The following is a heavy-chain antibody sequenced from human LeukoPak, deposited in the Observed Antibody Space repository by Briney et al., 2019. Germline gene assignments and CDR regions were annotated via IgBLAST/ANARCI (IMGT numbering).Heavy chain of an antibody. Sequence: SETLSLTCTVSGGSISSYYWSWIRQPPGKGLEWIGYIYYSGSTNYNPSLKSRVTISVDRSKNQFSLKLSSVAAADTAVYYCARANHRIAAAGLDPWGQGTLVTVSS. CDR2: IYYSGST. J-gene: IGHJ5*02. D-gene: IGHD6-13*01. CDR3: ARANHRIAAAGLDP. CDR1: GGSISSYY. V-gene: IGHV4-59*01.